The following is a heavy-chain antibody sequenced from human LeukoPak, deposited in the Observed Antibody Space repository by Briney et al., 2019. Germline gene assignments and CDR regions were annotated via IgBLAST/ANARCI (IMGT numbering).Heavy chain of an antibody. D-gene: IGHD7-27*01. V-gene: IGHV3-7*01. CDR1: GFSFSDSW. Sequence: GGSLRLSCAASGFSFSDSWMSWVRQAPGEGPEWVANIKKDESQEHYADSVKGRFTVSRDNAKNSLFLQMNSLRVEDKAVYYCATYKNWVAGDVWGQGTTVSVSS. CDR3: ATYKNWVAGDV. J-gene: IGHJ6*02. CDR2: IKKDESQE.